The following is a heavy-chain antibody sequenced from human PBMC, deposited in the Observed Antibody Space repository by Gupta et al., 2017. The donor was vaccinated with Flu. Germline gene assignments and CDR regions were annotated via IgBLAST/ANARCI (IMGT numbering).Heavy chain of an antibody. Sequence: QVQLQESGPGLVKPSETLSLTCNVSGDSISNFYWNWVRQSPGRGLEWLGYTHTGGSTSYNPSLGRTINILMDLSKNQISLKLTSVTARDTAVYYCARGRETYNFNRFDSWGQGILVTVSS. CDR1: GDSISNFY. V-gene: IGHV4-4*08. CDR3: ARGRETYNFNRFDS. D-gene: IGHD3-3*01. J-gene: IGHJ4*02. CDR2: THTGGST.